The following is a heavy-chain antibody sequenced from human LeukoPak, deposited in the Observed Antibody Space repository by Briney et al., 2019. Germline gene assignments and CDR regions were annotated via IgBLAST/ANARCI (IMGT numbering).Heavy chain of an antibody. CDR3: ACRFSGSYNYGMDV. CDR1: GYTFTSCD. CDR2: MNPNSGNT. D-gene: IGHD1-26*01. J-gene: IGHJ6*02. Sequence: ASVKVSCKASGYTFTSCDINWVRQATGQGLEWMGWMNPNSGNTGYAQKFQGRVTMTRNTSISTAYMELSSLRSEDTAVYYCACRFSGSYNYGMDVWGQGTTVTVSS. V-gene: IGHV1-8*01.